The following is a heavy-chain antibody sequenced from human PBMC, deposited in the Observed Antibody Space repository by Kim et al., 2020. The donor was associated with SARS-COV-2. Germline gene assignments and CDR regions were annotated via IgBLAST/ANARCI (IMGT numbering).Heavy chain of an antibody. D-gene: IGHD1-26*01. CDR1: GYTLTELS. Sequence: ASVKVSCKVSGYTLTELSMHWVRQAPGKGLEWMGGFDPEDGETIYAQKFQGRVTMTEDTSTDTAYMELSSLRSEDTAVYYCATIPAWLQKYSGSYFDYWGQGTLVTVYS. J-gene: IGHJ4*02. CDR2: FDPEDGET. CDR3: ATIPAWLQKYSGSYFDY. V-gene: IGHV1-24*01.